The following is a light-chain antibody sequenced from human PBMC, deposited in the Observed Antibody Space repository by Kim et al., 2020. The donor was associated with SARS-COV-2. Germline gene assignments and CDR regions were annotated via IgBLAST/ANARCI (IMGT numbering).Light chain of an antibody. CDR1: RTGVVAYNY. Sequence: GHSHTDSCTGTRTGVVAYNYDSWYQQHPVKAPKLLIYDVTNRPSGVSNGFSGSRSGNTASLTVSGLQAEDEAVYYCTSQTISATRVFGGGTKLTVL. V-gene: IGLV2-14*03. J-gene: IGLJ2*01. CDR3: TSQTISATRV. CDR2: DVT.